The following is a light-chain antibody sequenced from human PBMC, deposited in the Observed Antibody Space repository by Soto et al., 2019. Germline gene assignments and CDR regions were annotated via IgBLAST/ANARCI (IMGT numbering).Light chain of an antibody. CDR1: SSDVGGYNY. CDR2: EVS. Sequence: QSALTQPASVSGSPGQSITISCTGTSSDVGGYNYVSWFQQHPGKVPKLMIYEVSHRPSGVSVRFSGSKSGSTASLTISVLQAEYEADYYCTSFTNSYSWVFDVGTKVTVL. CDR3: TSFTNSYSWV. J-gene: IGLJ3*02. V-gene: IGLV2-14*01.